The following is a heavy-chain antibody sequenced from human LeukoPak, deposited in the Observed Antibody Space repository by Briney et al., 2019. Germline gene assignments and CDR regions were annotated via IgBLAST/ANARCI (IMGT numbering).Heavy chain of an antibody. CDR1: GFTFSSYS. V-gene: IGHV3-48*04. CDR2: ISSSSSTI. J-gene: IGHJ4*02. Sequence: GGSLRLSCAASGFTFSSYSMNWVRQAPGKGLEWVSYISSSSSTIYYADSVKGRFTISRDNAKNSLYLQMNSLRPDDTAVYYCARHSAVGPRSYSSSYDYWGQGTLVTVSS. CDR3: ARHSAVGPRSYSSSYDY. D-gene: IGHD6-6*01.